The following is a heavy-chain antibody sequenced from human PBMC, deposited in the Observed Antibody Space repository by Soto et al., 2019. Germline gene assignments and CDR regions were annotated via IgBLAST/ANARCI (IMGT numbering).Heavy chain of an antibody. D-gene: IGHD2-15*01. J-gene: IGHJ4*02. Sequence: QVPLVESGGGVVQPGRSLRLSCAASGFIFSSYGMHWVRQAPGKGLEWVAVISYEGSHTYYADSVKGRFTITRDNSKNTLDLQMNGLRPADTAVYYCAKEVHCGGGSCAWSEGFDYWGQGTLLTVSS. CDR2: ISYEGSHT. V-gene: IGHV3-30*18. CDR1: GFIFSSYG. CDR3: AKEVHCGGGSCAWSEGFDY.